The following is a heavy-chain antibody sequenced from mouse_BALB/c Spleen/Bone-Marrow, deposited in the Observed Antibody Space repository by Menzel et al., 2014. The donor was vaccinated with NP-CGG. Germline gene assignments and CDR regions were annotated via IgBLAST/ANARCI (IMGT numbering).Heavy chain of an antibody. D-gene: IGHD1-1*01. CDR3: VLRWFAY. J-gene: IGHJ3*01. CDR1: GFTFSDYY. Sequence: EVHLVESWGGLVKPGGSLKLSCAASGFTFSDYYMYWVRQTPEKRLEWVATISDGGSYTYYPDSVKGRFTISRDNAKNNLYLQMSSLKSEDTAMYYCVLRWFAYWGQGTLVTVSA. V-gene: IGHV5-4*02. CDR2: ISDGGSYT.